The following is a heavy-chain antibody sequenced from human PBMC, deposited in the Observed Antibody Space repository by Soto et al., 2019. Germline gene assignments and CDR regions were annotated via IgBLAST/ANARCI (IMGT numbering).Heavy chain of an antibody. CDR3: ARHSNSRDNWFDP. D-gene: IGHD6-13*01. CDR2: IYPFYSDT. V-gene: IGHV5-51*01. Sequence: PGESLKISCKGSGYSFTSYWIFWVRQMPVKGLEFMGIIYPFYSDTRYSPSFQGQVTVSSYNSVSAAYLQLSSLKASDTAMYYCARHSNSRDNWFDPWGQGSLVTVSS. J-gene: IGHJ5*02. CDR1: GYSFTSYW.